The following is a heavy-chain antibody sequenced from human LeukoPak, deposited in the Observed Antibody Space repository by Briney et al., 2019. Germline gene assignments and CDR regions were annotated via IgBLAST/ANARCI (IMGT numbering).Heavy chain of an antibody. J-gene: IGHJ4*02. CDR2: ISSSGSTI. CDR1: GFTLSDYY. Sequence: GGSLRLSCAASGFTLSDYYMSWIRQAPGKGLEWVSYISSSGSTIYYADSVKGRFTISRDNAKNSPYLQMNSLRAEDTAVYYCAIELGYCSGGSCYPTDYWGQGTLVTVSS. D-gene: IGHD2-15*01. V-gene: IGHV3-11*04. CDR3: AIELGYCSGGSCYPTDY.